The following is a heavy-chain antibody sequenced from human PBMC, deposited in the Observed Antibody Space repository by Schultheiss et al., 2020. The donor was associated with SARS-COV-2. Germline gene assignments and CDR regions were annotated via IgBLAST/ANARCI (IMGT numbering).Heavy chain of an antibody. CDR3: ARVIHVDTPFYRDYYDDGMDV. J-gene: IGHJ6*02. CDR2: FIPVSGDT. V-gene: IGHV1-69*13. Sequence: SVKVSCKASGGTPSIYGRSISWLRQPPGQGLEWLGAFIPVSGDTFYTQKFQDRLTFTADESTSTAYMELRSLTSEDTALYYCARVIHVDTPFYRDYYDDGMDVWGQESTVTVSS. CDR1: GGTPSIYGRS. D-gene: IGHD3-16*02.